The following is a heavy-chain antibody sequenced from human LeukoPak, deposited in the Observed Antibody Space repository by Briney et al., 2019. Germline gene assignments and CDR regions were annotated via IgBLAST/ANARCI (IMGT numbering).Heavy chain of an antibody. CDR1: GGSISSYY. J-gene: IGHJ4*02. CDR2: IYYSGST. CDR3: ARRTGYYDGFDY. Sequence: SETLSLTCTVSGGSISSYYWSWIRQPPGKGLEWIGYIYYSGSTNYNPSLKSRVSISVDTSKNQFSLKLSSVTAADTAVYYCARRTGYYDGFDYWGQGTLVTVSS. D-gene: IGHD3/OR15-3a*01. V-gene: IGHV4-59*01.